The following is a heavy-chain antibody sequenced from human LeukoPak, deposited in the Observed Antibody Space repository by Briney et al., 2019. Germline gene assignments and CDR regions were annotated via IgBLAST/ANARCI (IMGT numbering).Heavy chain of an antibody. D-gene: IGHD1-26*01. CDR3: ARQGYTASYYFLDY. CDR2: IYSTGST. V-gene: IGHV4-4*07. Sequence: PSETLSLTCNVSGDFFRSYWWSWVRQPAGKGLEWLGRIYSTGSTKFNPSLKSRLTMSMAASTNQFSLKLASVTAADTAIYFCARQGYTASYYFLDYWSQGTLVTVSS. CDR1: GDFFRSYW. J-gene: IGHJ4*02.